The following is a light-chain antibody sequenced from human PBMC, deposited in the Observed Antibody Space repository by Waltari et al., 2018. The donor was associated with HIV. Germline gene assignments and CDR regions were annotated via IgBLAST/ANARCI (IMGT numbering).Light chain of an antibody. J-gene: IGLJ2*01. V-gene: IGLV1-44*01. Sequence: QSVLTQPHSASGTPGQTVTISCSGSSADIGSNTVNWYKQLPGTAPKLLIYNTYQRPSGVPDRVSASQAGTSASLAISGLQSEDEADYYCAAWDDSMEGHVFGGGTKLTIL. CDR3: AAWDDSMEGHV. CDR2: NTY. CDR1: SADIGSNT.